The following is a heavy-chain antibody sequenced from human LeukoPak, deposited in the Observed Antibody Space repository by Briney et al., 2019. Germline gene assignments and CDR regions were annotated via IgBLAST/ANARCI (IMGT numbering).Heavy chain of an antibody. D-gene: IGHD3-22*01. CDR3: ARDSSGFYYGYNWFDP. CDR1: GYTFTGYY. Sequence: ASVKVSCKASGYTFTGYYIHWVRQAPGQGLEWMGWINPNSGGTNYAQKFQGRVTMTRDTSISTAYMELSRLRSDDTAVYYCARDSSGFYYGYNWFDPWGQGTLVTVSS. CDR2: INPNSGGT. V-gene: IGHV1-2*02. J-gene: IGHJ5*02.